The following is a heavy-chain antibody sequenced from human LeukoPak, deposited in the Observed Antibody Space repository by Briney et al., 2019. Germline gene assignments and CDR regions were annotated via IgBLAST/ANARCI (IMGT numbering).Heavy chain of an antibody. D-gene: IGHD6-13*01. V-gene: IGHV3-7*01. CDR3: ARVRSSVAAARVFDY. J-gene: IGHJ4*02. Sequence: GGSLRLSCAASGFTFSSYWMSWVRQAPGKGLEWVANIKQDGSEKYYVDSVKGRFTISRDNAKNSLYLQMNSLRAEDTAVYYCARVRSSVAAARVFDYWGQGTLVTVSS. CDR2: IKQDGSEK. CDR1: GFTFSSYW.